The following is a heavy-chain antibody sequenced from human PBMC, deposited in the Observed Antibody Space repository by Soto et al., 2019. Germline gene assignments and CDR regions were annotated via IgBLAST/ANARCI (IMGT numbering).Heavy chain of an antibody. D-gene: IGHD4-17*01. CDR1: GGSISSGGYS. CDR3: ARSSRGDYGGGFDY. J-gene: IGHJ4*02. V-gene: IGHV4-30-2*01. CDR2: IYHSGST. Sequence: SETLSLTCAVSGGSISSGGYSWSWIRQPPGKGLEWIGYIYHSGSTYYNPSLKSRVTISVDRSKNQFSLKLSSVTAADTAVYYCARSSRGDYGGGFDYWGQGTLVTVSS.